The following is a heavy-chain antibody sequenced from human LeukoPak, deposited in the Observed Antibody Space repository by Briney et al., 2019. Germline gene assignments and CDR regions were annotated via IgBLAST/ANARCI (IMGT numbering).Heavy chain of an antibody. CDR2: INPNSGGT. D-gene: IGHD2-2*01. CDR3: ARMPAGSSTTNDY. CDR1: GYTFTVYY. Sequence: EASVKVSCKASGYTFTVYYMHWVRQAPGQGLEWMGRINPNSGGTNYAQKFQGRVTMTRDTSISTAYMELSRLRSDDTAVYYCARMPAGSSTTNDYWGQGTLVTVSS. V-gene: IGHV1-2*06. J-gene: IGHJ4*02.